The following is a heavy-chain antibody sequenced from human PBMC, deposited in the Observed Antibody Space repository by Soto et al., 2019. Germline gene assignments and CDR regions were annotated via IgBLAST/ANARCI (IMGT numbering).Heavy chain of an antibody. Sequence: QLQLQESGPGLVKPSETLSLTCTVSGDSISSSSFYWGWIRQPPGKGLEWIGSIYYSGSTYYNPSLKSRVTISVDTYKNQFSLKLSSVTAADTAVYYCARPLWFGELFWFDPWGQGTLVTVSS. CDR2: IYYSGST. V-gene: IGHV4-39*01. CDR3: ARPLWFGELFWFDP. D-gene: IGHD3-10*01. J-gene: IGHJ5*02. CDR1: GDSISSSSFY.